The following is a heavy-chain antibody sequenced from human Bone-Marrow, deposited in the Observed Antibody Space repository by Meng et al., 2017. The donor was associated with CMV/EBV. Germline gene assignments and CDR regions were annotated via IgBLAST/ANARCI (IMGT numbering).Heavy chain of an antibody. V-gene: IGHV1-18*01. D-gene: IGHD1-26*01. CDR1: GYTFTSYG. CDR2: ISAYNGNT. J-gene: IGHJ6*02. CDR3: ARDGGADYYYYYGMDV. Sequence: ASVKVYCKASGYTFTSYGISWVRQAPGQGLEWMGWISAYNGNTNYAQKLQGRVTMTTDTSTSTAYMELRSLRSDDTAVYYCARDGGADYYYYYGMDVWGQGTTVTVSS.